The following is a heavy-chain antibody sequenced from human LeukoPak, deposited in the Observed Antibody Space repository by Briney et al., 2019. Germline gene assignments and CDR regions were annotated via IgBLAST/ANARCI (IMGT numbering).Heavy chain of an antibody. J-gene: IGHJ6*02. Sequence: SETLSLTCAVYGGSFSGYYWSWIRQPPGKGLEWIGEINHSGSTNYNPSLKSRVTISVDTPKNQFSLKLSSVTAADTAVYYCARSPYYDFWSGYYMSAYGMDVWGQGTTVTVSS. V-gene: IGHV4-34*01. CDR2: INHSGST. D-gene: IGHD3-3*01. CDR1: GGSFSGYY. CDR3: ARSPYYDFWSGYYMSAYGMDV.